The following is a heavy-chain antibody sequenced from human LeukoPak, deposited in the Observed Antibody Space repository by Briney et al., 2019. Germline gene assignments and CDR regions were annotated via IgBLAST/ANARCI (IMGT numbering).Heavy chain of an antibody. V-gene: IGHV4-39*07. CDR2: IYHSGNT. D-gene: IGHD4-17*01. Sequence: SETLSLTCSVSGDSISSSSYYWGWIRQPPGKGLEWIGSIYHSGNTYYSPSLKSRVTISVDKSKNQFSLRLSSVTAADTAVYYCARVYGDYVDGMDVWGQGTTVTVSS. CDR1: GDSISSSSYY. CDR3: ARVYGDYVDGMDV. J-gene: IGHJ6*02.